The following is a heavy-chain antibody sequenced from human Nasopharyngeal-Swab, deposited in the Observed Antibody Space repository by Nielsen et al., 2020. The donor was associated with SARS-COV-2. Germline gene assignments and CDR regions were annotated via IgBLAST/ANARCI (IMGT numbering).Heavy chain of an antibody. CDR3: ARNVYYYDARTLDY. CDR2: IWYDGSNK. D-gene: IGHD3-22*01. Sequence: GESLKISCAASGFTFSSYGMHWVRQAPGTGLEWVAVIWYDGSNKYYADSVKGRFTISRDNSKNTLYLQMNSLRAEDTAVYYCARNVYYYDARTLDYWGQGTLVTVSS. CDR1: GFTFSSYG. J-gene: IGHJ4*02. V-gene: IGHV3-33*01.